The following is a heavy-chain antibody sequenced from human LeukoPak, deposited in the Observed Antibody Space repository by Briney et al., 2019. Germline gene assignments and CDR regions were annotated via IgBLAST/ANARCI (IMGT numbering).Heavy chain of an antibody. CDR2: SSASSSDV. CDR1: GLAFSSSA. V-gene: IGHV3-48*01. Sequence: GGSLRLSCAASGLAFSSSAMNWVRQTPGKGLEWLSYSSASSSDVYYADSVKGRFTISRDNAKSSLYLQMNSLTAEDTAIYFCARGRDHAFDIWGQGTGVTVPS. CDR3: ARGRDHAFDI. J-gene: IGHJ3*02.